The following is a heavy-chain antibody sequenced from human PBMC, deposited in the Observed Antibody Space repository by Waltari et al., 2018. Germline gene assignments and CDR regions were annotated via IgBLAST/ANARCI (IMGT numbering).Heavy chain of an antibody. J-gene: IGHJ5*02. CDR1: GFSFSRSW. V-gene: IGHV3-7*01. CDR2: IQQNGSEK. CDR3: ARDLVATPP. D-gene: IGHD2-21*02. Sequence: EVQLVESGGDLVQPGGSLRLSCAASGFSFSRSWRTWVRQTPGTGLEWVGNIQQNGSEKWYADSVKGRFTISRDNAMNLVYLQMNSLRVEDTAVYYCARDLVATPPWGQGTLVTVSS.